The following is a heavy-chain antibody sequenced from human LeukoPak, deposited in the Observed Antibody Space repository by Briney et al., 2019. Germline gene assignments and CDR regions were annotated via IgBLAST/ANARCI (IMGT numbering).Heavy chain of an antibody. D-gene: IGHD3-10*02. CDR2: ISSLSTYI. CDR3: AELGITMIGGV. CDR1: GFTFTSYS. J-gene: IGHJ6*04. V-gene: IGHV3-21*01. Sequence: GGSLRLSCAASGFTFTSYSMNWVRQAPGQGLEWVSSISSLSTYIYYADSVKGRFTISRDNAKNSLYLQMNSLRAEDTAVYYCAELGITMIGGVWGKGTTVTISS.